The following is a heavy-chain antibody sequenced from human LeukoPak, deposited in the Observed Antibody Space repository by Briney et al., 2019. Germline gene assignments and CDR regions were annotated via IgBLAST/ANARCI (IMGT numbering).Heavy chain of an antibody. J-gene: IGHJ4*02. Sequence: ASVTVSCTVSGYTLTELSMHWVRQAPGKGLEWMGSFDPEDDKTIYARKFQGRVTMTEDTSTDTAYMELSSLRSEDTAVYYCATAYRSSGWLSLDYWGQGTLVTVSS. CDR2: FDPEDDKT. V-gene: IGHV1-24*01. CDR1: GYTLTELS. CDR3: ATAYRSSGWLSLDY. D-gene: IGHD6-19*01.